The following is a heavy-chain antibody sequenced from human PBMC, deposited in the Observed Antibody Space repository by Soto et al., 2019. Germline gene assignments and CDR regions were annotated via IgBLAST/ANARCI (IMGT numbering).Heavy chain of an antibody. Sequence: PSETLSLTCTVSGGSISTYYWSWIRQPPGKGLEWIGYIYFSGSTSYSPSLESRVTMSLDTSKNQVSLNLTSVTAADTAIYYCATSKRRGGGSIFDDFRQGTRGIFSS. V-gene: IGHV4-59*01. J-gene: IGHJ4*02. CDR3: ATSKRRGGGSIFDD. CDR2: IYFSGST. D-gene: IGHD3-10*01. CDR1: GGSISTYY.